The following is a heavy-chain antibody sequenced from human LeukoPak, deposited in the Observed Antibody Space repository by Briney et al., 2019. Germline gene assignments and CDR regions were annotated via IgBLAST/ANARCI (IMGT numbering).Heavy chain of an antibody. CDR1: GYTFTGNH. V-gene: IGHV1-2*02. CDR3: AKEADIVSFDL. D-gene: IGHD2-15*01. CDR2: IAPNSGGT. Sequence: GASVKVSCKASGYTFTGNHVHWVRQAPGQGLEGMGWIAPNSGGTMYAQKFQDRVTMTSDTSISTAYMELSGLRSDDTAVYFCAKEADIVSFDLWGRGTLVTVSS. J-gene: IGHJ2*01.